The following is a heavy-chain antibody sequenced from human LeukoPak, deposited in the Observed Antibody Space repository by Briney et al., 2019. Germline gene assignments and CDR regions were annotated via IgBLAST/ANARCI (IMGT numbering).Heavy chain of an antibody. CDR1: GFTFSSYA. J-gene: IGHJ1*01. D-gene: IGHD2-2*01. CDR2: IGANGGGT. Sequence: PGGSLRLSCAASGFTFSSYAMAWVRQAPGRGLEWVSSIGANGGGTYYADSVKGRFTISRDDSKNILSLQMNSLRVEDTATYYCARTDGYCSNTRCQEYFQHWGQGTLVTVSS. V-gene: IGHV3-23*01. CDR3: ARTDGYCSNTRCQEYFQH.